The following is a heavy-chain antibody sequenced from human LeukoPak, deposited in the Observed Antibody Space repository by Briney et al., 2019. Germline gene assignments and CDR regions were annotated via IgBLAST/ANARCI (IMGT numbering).Heavy chain of an antibody. CDR2: FDPEDGET. CDR1: GYTLNELS. Sequence: ASVTVSCMVSGYTLNELSLPWVRPAPGKELEWVGGFDPEDGETIYAQKFQGRVTMTEDTSTDTAYMELSSLRSEDTAVYYCATAKQQLEIPDGNWFDPWGQGTLVTVSS. J-gene: IGHJ5*02. D-gene: IGHD6-13*01. CDR3: ATAKQQLEIPDGNWFDP. V-gene: IGHV1-24*01.